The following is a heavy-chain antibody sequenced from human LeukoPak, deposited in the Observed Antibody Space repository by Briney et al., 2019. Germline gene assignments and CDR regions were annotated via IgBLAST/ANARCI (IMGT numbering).Heavy chain of an antibody. Sequence: PGGSLRLSCAASGFTFSSYAMNWVRQAPGKGLEWVSSISRGSDHIFYADSMKGRFTISRDNAKNSLYLQMNSLGAEDTAVYYCARDLAYSRLDYWGQGMLVTVSS. D-gene: IGHD5-18*01. V-gene: IGHV3-21*01. CDR1: GFTFSSYA. CDR2: ISRGSDHI. J-gene: IGHJ4*02. CDR3: ARDLAYSRLDY.